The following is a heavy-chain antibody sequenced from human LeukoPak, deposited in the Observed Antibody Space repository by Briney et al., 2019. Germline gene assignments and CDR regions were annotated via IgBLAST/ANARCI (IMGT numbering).Heavy chain of an antibody. D-gene: IGHD3-9*01. CDR3: ARDALQLTGNYVTRWWFDP. CDR2: ISSSSSTI. J-gene: IGHJ5*02. V-gene: IGHV3-48*01. Sequence: GGSLRLSGTASGFTFRSYSMNWVRQAPGKGLEWVSYISSSSSTIYYADSVRGRFTISRDNAKNSLYLQMNSLSAEDTAFYYCARDALQLTGNYVTRWWFDPWGQGTLVTVSS. CDR1: GFTFRSYS.